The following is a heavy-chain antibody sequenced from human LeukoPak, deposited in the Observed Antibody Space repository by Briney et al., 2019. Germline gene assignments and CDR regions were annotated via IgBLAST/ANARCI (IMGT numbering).Heavy chain of an antibody. V-gene: IGHV1-46*01. CDR3: ARVQSPPGYSGSYSI. CDR1: RYTFTGYY. D-gene: IGHD1-26*01. CDR2: INPSGGST. J-gene: IGHJ4*02. Sequence: ASVKVSCKASRYTFTGYYMHWVRQAPGQGLEWMGIINPSGGSTSYAQKFQGRVTMTRDRSTSTVYVELSSLRSEDTAVYYCARVQSPPGYSGSYSIWGQGTLVTVSS.